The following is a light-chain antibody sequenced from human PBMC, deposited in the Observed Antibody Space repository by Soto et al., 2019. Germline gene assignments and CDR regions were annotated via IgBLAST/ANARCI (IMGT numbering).Light chain of an antibody. J-gene: IGLJ3*02. CDR1: SSDVGAYKY. CDR3: TSYVGGNIGV. Sequence: QSALTQPPSASGSPGQSVTISCTGTSSDVGAYKYVSWYQQYPGKAPKLLIYEVSKRPSGVPDRFSGSKSGNTAAPTVSGLQAEDEADYYCTSYVGGNIGVFGGGTKLTVL. CDR2: EVS. V-gene: IGLV2-8*01.